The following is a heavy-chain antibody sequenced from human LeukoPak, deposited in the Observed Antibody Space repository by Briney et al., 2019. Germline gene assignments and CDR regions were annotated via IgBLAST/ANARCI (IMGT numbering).Heavy chain of an antibody. CDR2: IYHSGST. CDR3: ARASFYGEDAFDI. D-gene: IGHD4-17*01. J-gene: IGHJ3*02. V-gene: IGHV4-59*01. CDR1: GGSISSYY. Sequence: PSETLSLTCTVSGGSISSYYWSWIRQPPRKGLEWIGYIYHSGSTNYNPSLKSRVTISVDTSKNQFSLKLSSVTAADTAVYYCARASFYGEDAFDIWGQGTMVTVSS.